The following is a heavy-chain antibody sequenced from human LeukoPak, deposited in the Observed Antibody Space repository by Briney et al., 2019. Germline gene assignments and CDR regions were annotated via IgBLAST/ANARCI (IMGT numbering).Heavy chain of an antibody. J-gene: IGHJ4*02. CDR2: IYYSGST. CDR3: ARVQCSGGSCYSGMVRDFDY. V-gene: IGHV4-30-4*01. D-gene: IGHD2-15*01. CDR1: GGSISSGDYY. Sequence: SQTLSLTCTVSGGSISSGDYYWSWIRQPPGKGLEWIGYIYYSGSTYYNPSLKSRVTISVDTSKNQFSLKLSSVTAADTAVYYCARVQCSGGSCYSGMVRDFDYWGQGTLVTVSS.